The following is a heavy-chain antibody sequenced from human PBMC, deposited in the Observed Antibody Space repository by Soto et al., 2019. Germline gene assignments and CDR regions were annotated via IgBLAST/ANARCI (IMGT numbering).Heavy chain of an antibody. CDR3: ARDGRGYGAFDI. D-gene: IGHD3-10*01. CDR2: IYYSGST. CDR1: GGSISSYY. Sequence: SETLSLTCTVSGGSISSYYWSWIRQPPGKGLEWIGYIYYSGSTNYNPSLKSRVTISVDTSKNQFSLKLSSVTAADTAVYYCARDGRGYGAFDIWGQGTMVTVSS. V-gene: IGHV4-59*01. J-gene: IGHJ3*02.